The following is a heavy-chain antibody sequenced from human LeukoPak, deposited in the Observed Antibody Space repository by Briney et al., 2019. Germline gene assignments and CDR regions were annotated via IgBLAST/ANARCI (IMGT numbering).Heavy chain of an antibody. CDR2: IKQDGNEK. J-gene: IGHJ4*02. V-gene: IGHV3-7*01. D-gene: IGHD5/OR15-5a*01. CDR3: ARVNSLSVPFDY. Sequence: GGSLRLSCAASGFTFSSYWMSWVRQAPGKGLEWVANIKQDGNEKYYVDSVKGRFTISRDNAKNSLYLQMKSLRAEDTAVYYYARVNSLSVPFDYWGQGTLVTVSS. CDR1: GFTFSSYW.